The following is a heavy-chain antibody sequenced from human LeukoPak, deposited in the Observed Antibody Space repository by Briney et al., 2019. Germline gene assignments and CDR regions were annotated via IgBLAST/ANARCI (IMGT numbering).Heavy chain of an antibody. CDR2: IIPIFGTA. CDR1: GGTFSSYA. V-gene: IGHV1-69*05. J-gene: IGHJ4*02. Sequence: ASVKVSCKASGGTFSSYAISWVRQAPGQGLEWMGGIIPIFGTANYAQKFQGRVTLTRNTSISTAYMELSGLRSDDTAVYYCARGGDPAVHWGQGTLVTVSS. CDR3: ARGGDPAVH. D-gene: IGHD2-2*01.